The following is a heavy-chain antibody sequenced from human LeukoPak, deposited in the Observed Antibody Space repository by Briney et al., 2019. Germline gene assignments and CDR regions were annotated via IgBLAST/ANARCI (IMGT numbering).Heavy chain of an antibody. CDR3: ASGRMSSVVVITPLDY. CDR2: IYYSGST. CDR1: GGSISSGDYY. J-gene: IGHJ4*02. V-gene: IGHV4-30-4*01. D-gene: IGHD3-22*01. Sequence: KTSETLSLTCTVSGGSISSGDYYWSWIRQPPGKGLEWIGYIYYSGSTYYNPSLKSRVTISVDTSKNQFSLKLSSVTAADTAVYYCASGRMSSVVVITPLDYWGQGTLVTVSS.